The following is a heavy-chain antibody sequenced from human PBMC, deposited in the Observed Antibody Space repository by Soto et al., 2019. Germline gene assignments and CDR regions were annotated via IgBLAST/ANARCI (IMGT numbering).Heavy chain of an antibody. CDR1: GFTFSSYA. Sequence: PGGSLRLSCAASGFTFSSYAMSWVRQAPGKGLEWVSAISGSGGSTYYAGSVKGRFTISRDNPKNTLYLQMNSLRAEDTAVYYCAKFSQLGGGDYYYYYGMDVWGQGTTVTVSS. V-gene: IGHV3-23*01. CDR2: ISGSGGST. CDR3: AKFSQLGGGDYYYYYGMDV. D-gene: IGHD6-6*01. J-gene: IGHJ6*02.